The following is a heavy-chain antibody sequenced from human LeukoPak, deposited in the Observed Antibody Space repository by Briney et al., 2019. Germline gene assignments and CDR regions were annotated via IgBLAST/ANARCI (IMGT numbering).Heavy chain of an antibody. Sequence: GGSLRLSCAVSGFAVSIMSWVRQAPGRGLEWLSVIFTGGDTYYAGSVKGRFTISRDNSENTLYLQMNSLTAEDTALYYCVKGSTGVPPLEYWGQGTLVTVSS. CDR1: GFAVSI. V-gene: IGHV3-53*01. D-gene: IGHD1-1*01. J-gene: IGHJ4*02. CDR2: IFTGGDT. CDR3: VKGSTGVPPLEY.